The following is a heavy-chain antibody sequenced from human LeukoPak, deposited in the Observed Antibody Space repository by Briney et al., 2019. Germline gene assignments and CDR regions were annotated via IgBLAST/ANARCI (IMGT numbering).Heavy chain of an antibody. CDR2: ISYDGSNK. CDR1: GFTFSSYA. CDR3: ARVDDY. J-gene: IGHJ4*02. Sequence: PGRSLRLSCAASGFTFSSYAMHWVRQAPGKGLEWVAVISYDGSNKYYADSVKGRFTISRDNAKNSLYLQMNSLRAEDTAVYYCARVDDYWGQGTLVTVSS. V-gene: IGHV3-30-3*01.